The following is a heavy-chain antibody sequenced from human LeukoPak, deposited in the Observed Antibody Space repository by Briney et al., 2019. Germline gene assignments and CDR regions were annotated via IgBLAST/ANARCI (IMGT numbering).Heavy chain of an antibody. CDR2: INHSGST. Sequence: SETLSLTCTVSGGSVSSYYWSWIRQPPGKGLEWIGEINHSGSTNYNPSLKSRVTISVDTSKNQFSLKLSSVTAADTAVYHCARDRPRYDFWSGYYTPDAFDIWGQGTMVTVSS. J-gene: IGHJ3*02. V-gene: IGHV4-34*01. D-gene: IGHD3-3*01. CDR1: GGSVSSYY. CDR3: ARDRPRYDFWSGYYTPDAFDI.